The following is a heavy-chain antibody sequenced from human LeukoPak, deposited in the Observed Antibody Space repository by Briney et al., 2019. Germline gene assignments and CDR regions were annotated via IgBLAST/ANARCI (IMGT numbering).Heavy chain of an antibody. J-gene: IGHJ6*03. D-gene: IGHD3-22*01. CDR1: GFTFSSYD. Sequence: PGGSLRLSCAASGFTFSSYDMHWVRHATGKGLEWVSAIGTAGDTYYPGSVKGRFTISRENAKNSLYLQMNSLRAGDTAVYYCARGSYYYDSSGYDYYMDVWGKGTTVTISS. CDR2: IGTAGDT. V-gene: IGHV3-13*01. CDR3: ARGSYYYDSSGYDYYMDV.